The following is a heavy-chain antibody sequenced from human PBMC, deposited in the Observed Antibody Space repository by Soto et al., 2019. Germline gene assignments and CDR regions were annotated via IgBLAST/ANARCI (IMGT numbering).Heavy chain of an antibody. CDR1: GFTFSDYY. J-gene: IGHJ3*02. V-gene: IGHV3-11*06. CDR2: ISSSSSYT. D-gene: IGHD1-26*01. CDR3: ARDLGGGATNDAFDI. Sequence: GGSLRLSCAASGFTFSDYYMSWIRQAPGKGLEWVSYISSSSSYTNYADSVKGRFTISRDNAKNSLYLQMNSLRAEDTAVYYCARDLGGGATNDAFDIWGQGTMVTVS.